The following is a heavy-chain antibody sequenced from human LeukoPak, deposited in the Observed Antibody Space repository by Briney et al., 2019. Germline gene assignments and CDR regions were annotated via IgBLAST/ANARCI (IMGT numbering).Heavy chain of an antibody. D-gene: IGHD2-15*01. CDR2: ISYDGSNK. CDR3: AKPDTETDIVVVVAAPPPSDY. V-gene: IGHV3-30*18. Sequence: GRSLRLSCAASGFTFRTYGMHWVRQAPGKGLEWVAVISYDGSNKYYADSVKGRFTISRDNSKNTLYLQMNSLRAEDTAVYYCAKPDTETDIVVVVAAPPPSDYWGQGTLVTVSS. CDR1: GFTFRTYG. J-gene: IGHJ4*02.